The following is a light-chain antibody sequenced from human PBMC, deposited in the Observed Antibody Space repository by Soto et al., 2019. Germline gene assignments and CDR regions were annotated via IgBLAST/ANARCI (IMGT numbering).Light chain of an antibody. CDR2: QVS. CDR3: IQASQFPPYT. CDR1: QSLLHRDGRTY. J-gene: IGKJ2*01. Sequence: DVVLTQTPLSSPVTLGQPASISCRSSQSLLHRDGRTYLSWLQQRPGQPPRLLIHQVSNRLSGVPDRLSGSGAATDFTLKITRVEADDVGVYYCIQASQFPPYTFGQGTKLEIE. V-gene: IGKV2-24*01.